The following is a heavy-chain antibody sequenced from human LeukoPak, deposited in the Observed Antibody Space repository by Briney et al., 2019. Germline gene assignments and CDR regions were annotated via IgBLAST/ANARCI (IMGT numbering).Heavy chain of an antibody. Sequence: ASVKVSCKASGYTFTSYGISWVRQAPGQGLEWMGWISAYNGNTNYAQKLQGRVTMTTDTSTSTAYMELRSLRSDDTAVYYCARVVAAAGTVDYWGQGPWSPSPQ. CDR3: ARVVAAAGTVDY. CDR2: ISAYNGNT. V-gene: IGHV1-18*01. J-gene: IGHJ4*02. D-gene: IGHD6-13*01. CDR1: GYTFTSYG.